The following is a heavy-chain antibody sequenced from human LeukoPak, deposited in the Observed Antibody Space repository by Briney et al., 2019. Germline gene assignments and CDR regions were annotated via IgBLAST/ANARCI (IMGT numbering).Heavy chain of an antibody. CDR2: TYYKSKWYN. CDR3: SRGGASGSNDY. J-gene: IGHJ4*02. D-gene: IGHD1-26*01. CDR1: GDSVSSNSVV. V-gene: IGHV6-1*01. Sequence: SQTLSLTCAISGDSVSSNSVVWNWIRQSPSRGLEWLGRTYYKSKWYNDHAVSVKSRIIINSDTSKNQVSLHLNSVTPEDTAVYYCSRGGASGSNDYWGQGTLVTVSS.